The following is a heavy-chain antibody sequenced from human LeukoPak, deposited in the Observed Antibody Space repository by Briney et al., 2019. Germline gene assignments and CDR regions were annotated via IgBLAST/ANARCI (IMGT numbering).Heavy chain of an antibody. CDR2: IYPGGST. J-gene: IGHJ5*02. V-gene: IGHV4-4*09. CDR1: GNSITNYY. CDR3: ARQDYWGWFAP. Sequence: SDTLSLTCTVSGNSITNYYSAWVPDTLGKGLEWIGYIYPGGSTKYNPSLKSRVAISVDTSNNQFSLKVTSMTAADTAVYYCARQDYWGWFAPWGQGTLVIVSS. D-gene: IGHD3-16*01.